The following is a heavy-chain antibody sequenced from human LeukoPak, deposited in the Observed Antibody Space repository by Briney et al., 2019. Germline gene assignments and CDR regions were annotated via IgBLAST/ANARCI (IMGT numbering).Heavy chain of an antibody. CDR1: GGSFSGYY. CDR3: ARGNLDYYYYMDV. D-gene: IGHD3-16*01. CDR2: INHSGST. V-gene: IGHV4-34*01. Sequence: KTSETLSLTCAVYGGSFSGYYWSWIRQPPGKGLEWIGEINHSGSTNYNPSLKSRVTISVDTSKNQFSLKLTSVTAADTAVYYCARGNLDYYYYMDVWGKGTTVTVSS. J-gene: IGHJ6*03.